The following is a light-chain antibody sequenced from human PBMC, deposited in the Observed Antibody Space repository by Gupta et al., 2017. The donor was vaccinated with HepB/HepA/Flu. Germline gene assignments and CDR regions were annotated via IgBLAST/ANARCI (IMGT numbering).Light chain of an antibody. Sequence: SYDLTQAPSVSVSPGQTATIPCSGNRLGEKYACWYQQKPGQSPVLVIYEDRRRPSGIPERFSGSNSGNTATLTISGAQATDEADYYCQAWDRSTVVFGGGTKLTVL. CDR1: RLGEKY. J-gene: IGLJ3*02. CDR2: EDR. V-gene: IGLV3-1*01. CDR3: QAWDRSTVV.